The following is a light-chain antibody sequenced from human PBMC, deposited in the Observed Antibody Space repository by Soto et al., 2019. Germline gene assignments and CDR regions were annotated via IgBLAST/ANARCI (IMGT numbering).Light chain of an antibody. CDR1: QTVSGRY. V-gene: IGKV3-20*01. J-gene: IGKJ2*01. CDR2: GAS. CDR3: QQYGSSPYT. Sequence: ENVLTQSPGTLSLSPGERATLSCRASQTVSGRYLAWYQQIPGQAPRLLIYGASSRATGIPARFSGSGSGTDFTLTISRLEPEDFAVYYCQQYGSSPYTFGQGTKLEI.